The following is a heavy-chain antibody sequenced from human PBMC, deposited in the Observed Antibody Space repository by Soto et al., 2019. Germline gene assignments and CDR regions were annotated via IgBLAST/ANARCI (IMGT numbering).Heavy chain of an antibody. J-gene: IGHJ6*02. Sequence: SVKVSCKASGGTFSSYAISWVRQAPGQGLEWMGGIIPIFGTANYAQKFQGRVTITADESTSTAYMELSSLRSEDTAVYYCARDLVGDIAACLNIYYYYYGMDVRGQGTTVTVSS. CDR3: ARDLVGDIAACLNIYYYYYGMDV. D-gene: IGHD6-6*01. CDR2: IIPIFGTA. V-gene: IGHV1-69*13. CDR1: GGTFSSYA.